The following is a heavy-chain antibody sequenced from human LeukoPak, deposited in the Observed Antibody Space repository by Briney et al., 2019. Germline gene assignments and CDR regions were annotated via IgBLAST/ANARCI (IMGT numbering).Heavy chain of an antibody. CDR2: IIPTFGTA. CDR3: ARAAVAYCGGDCYMDV. J-gene: IGHJ6*03. Sequence: SVKVSCKXSGGTFSSYAISWVRQAPGQGLEWMGGIIPTFGTANYAQKFQGRVTITTDESTSTAYMELSSLRSEDTAVYYCARAAVAYCGGDCYMDVWGKGTTVTVSS. CDR1: GGTFSSYA. V-gene: IGHV1-69*05. D-gene: IGHD2-21*01.